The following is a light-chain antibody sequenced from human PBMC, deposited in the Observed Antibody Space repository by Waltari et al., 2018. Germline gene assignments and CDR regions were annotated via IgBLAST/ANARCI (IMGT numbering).Light chain of an antibody. CDR1: SSTFGSSYA. V-gene: IGLV1-40*01. J-gene: IGLJ3*02. CDR3: QSFDSSLSASV. Sequence: QSVLTQPPSMSGAPGQKVTIPCTGCSSTFGSSYAVHWYQQFPGTAPKLLIFGNTNRASGVPGRFSGSRSGTSASLAIAGVQSEDEAVYYCQSFDSSLSASVFDGGTKLTVL. CDR2: GNT.